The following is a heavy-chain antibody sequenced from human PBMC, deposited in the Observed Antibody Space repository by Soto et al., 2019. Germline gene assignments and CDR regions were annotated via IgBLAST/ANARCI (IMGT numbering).Heavy chain of an antibody. CDR1: GFTFSSYG. CDR3: ARDNWNDGTDV. CDR2: IWYAGSNK. Sequence: QVQLVESGGGVVQPGGSLRLSCAASGFTFSSYGMHWVRQAPGKGLEWVAVIWYAGSNKYYADSVKVRFTISRDNSKNALYLQMNSLTAEDTAVYYCARDNWNDGTDVWGQGTTVTVSS. J-gene: IGHJ6*02. V-gene: IGHV3-33*01. D-gene: IGHD1-20*01.